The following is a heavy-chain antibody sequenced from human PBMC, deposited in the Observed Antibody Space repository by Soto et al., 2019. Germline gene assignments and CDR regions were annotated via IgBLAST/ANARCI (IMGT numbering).Heavy chain of an antibody. CDR2: ISYDGSNT. CDR1: GFTFSSYG. J-gene: IGHJ4*02. D-gene: IGHD1-1*01. V-gene: IGHV3-30*03. Sequence: QVQLVESGGGVVQPGRSLRLSCVASGFTFSSYGMHWVRQAPGKGLEWVAAISYDGSNTYYGDSVKGRFTISRDNSKNQLYLQMNSLRAEDTAVYYCESGRVNDGGCEYCGQGTVVSVSS. CDR3: ESGRVNDGGCEY.